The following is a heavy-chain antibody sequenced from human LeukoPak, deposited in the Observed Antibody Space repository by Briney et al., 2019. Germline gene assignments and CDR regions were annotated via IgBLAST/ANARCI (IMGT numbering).Heavy chain of an antibody. D-gene: IGHD6-19*01. Sequence: GGSLRLSCAASGFTFSGSAMHWVRQASGKRLEWVGRIRSKANSYATAYAASVKGRFTISRDDSKNTAYLQMNSLKTEDTAVYYCTRSVAGTPDFDYWGQGTLVTVSS. V-gene: IGHV3-73*01. CDR1: GFTFSGSA. J-gene: IGHJ4*02. CDR3: TRSVAGTPDFDY. CDR2: IRSKANSYAT.